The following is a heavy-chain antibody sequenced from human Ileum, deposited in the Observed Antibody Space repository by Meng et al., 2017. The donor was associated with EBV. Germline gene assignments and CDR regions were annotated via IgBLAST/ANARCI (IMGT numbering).Heavy chain of an antibody. D-gene: IGHD3-22*01. Sequence: VQLEVSGPGRVTPSETLSLTWAVSGGSISRSDWWSWVRQPPGKGLEWIGETSHSGSTNYSPSLKSRVTISLDKSKNQLSLKLNSVTAADTAVYYCASSDYYRSDYWGQGTLVTVSS. J-gene: IGHJ4*02. CDR2: TSHSGST. CDR3: ASSDYYRSDY. CDR1: GGSISRSDW. V-gene: IGHV4-4*02.